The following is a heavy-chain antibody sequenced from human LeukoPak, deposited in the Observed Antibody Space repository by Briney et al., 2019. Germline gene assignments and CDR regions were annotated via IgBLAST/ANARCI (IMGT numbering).Heavy chain of an antibody. V-gene: IGHV4-39*02. CDR2: VYYGRSP. CDR3: ARSSGTGTFSY. J-gene: IGHJ4*02. CDR1: GDSISRSTYY. D-gene: IGHD6-25*01. Sequence: PSETLSLTCTVSGDSISRSTYYWALIRQPPGKGLEWIGSVYYGRSPYYNPSLESRATISVDTSKNHFSLKMSSVTAADTAVYYCARSSGTGTFSYWGQGTLVTVSS.